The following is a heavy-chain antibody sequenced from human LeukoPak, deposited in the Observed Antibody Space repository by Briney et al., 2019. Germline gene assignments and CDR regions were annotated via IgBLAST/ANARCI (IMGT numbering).Heavy chain of an antibody. CDR1: GYTFTDYN. J-gene: IGHJ4*02. CDR3: ATHPFDF. CDR2: INPSSGGT. V-gene: IGHV1-2*02. Sequence: GASVKVSCKASGYTFTDYNIHWVRQAPGQGLEWMGWINPSSGGTNYAQKFQGRVTMTRDTSIGAAYMDLSSLISDDTAVYYCATHPFDFWGQGTLVTVSS.